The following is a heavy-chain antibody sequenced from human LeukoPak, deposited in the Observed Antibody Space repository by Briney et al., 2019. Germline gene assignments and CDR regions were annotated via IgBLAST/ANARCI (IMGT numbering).Heavy chain of an antibody. V-gene: IGHV4-34*01. CDR3: ARGSGWSKGSWFDP. CDR1: GGSFSGYY. D-gene: IGHD6-19*01. J-gene: IGHJ5*02. Sequence: SETLSLTCAVYGGSFSGYYWSWIRQPPGKGLEWIGEINHSGSTNYNPSLKSRVTISVDTSKNQFSLKLSSVTAADTAVYYCARGSGWSKGSWFDPWGQGTPVTVSS. CDR2: INHSGST.